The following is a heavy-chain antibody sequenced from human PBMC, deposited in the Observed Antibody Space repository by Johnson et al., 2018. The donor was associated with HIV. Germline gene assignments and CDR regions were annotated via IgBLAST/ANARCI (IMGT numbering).Heavy chain of an antibody. V-gene: IGHV3-15*01. D-gene: IGHD6-13*01. J-gene: IGHJ3*02. CDR2: IQSKTDGGTT. Sequence: VQLVESGGGLVKPGGSLRLSCAASGFTFSNAWMSWVRQAPGQGLEWVGRIQSKTDGGTTDYAAPVKGRFTISRDDSKNTLYLQMNSLKTEDTAVYYCTTAASSSWYGEDAFDIWGQGTMVTVSS. CDR1: GFTFSNAW. CDR3: TTAASSSWYGEDAFDI.